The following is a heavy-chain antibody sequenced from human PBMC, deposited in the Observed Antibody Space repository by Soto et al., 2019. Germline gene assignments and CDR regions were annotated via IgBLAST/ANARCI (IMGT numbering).Heavy chain of an antibody. J-gene: IGHJ4*01. D-gene: IGHD3-10*01. Sequence: PSETLSLTCSVSGGSINSYWWSWIRQPAGKGLEWIGRVYSSVTTDYKPSLNSRATLSVETSKNQFSLKLSSVTAADTAVYYCARDIGSYAYGEGYWGQGIKVIVSS. CDR1: GGSINSYW. CDR3: ARDIGSYAYGEGY. V-gene: IGHV4-4*07. CDR2: VYSSVTT.